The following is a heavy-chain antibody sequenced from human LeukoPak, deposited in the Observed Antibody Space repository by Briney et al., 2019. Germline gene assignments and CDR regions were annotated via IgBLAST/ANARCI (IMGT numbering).Heavy chain of an antibody. CDR3: ARGSTYCDSSGQVPFDY. CDR1: GFTFSSYS. CDR2: ISGSSSII. V-gene: IGHV3-48*01. J-gene: IGHJ4*02. D-gene: IGHD3-22*01. Sequence: GGSLRLSCAASGFTFSSYSMNWVRQAPGKGLEWGSYISGSSSIIYYADSVKGRFTISRDNGKNTLYLQMNSLRAEDTAVYYCARGSTYCDSSGQVPFDYWGQGTLVTVSS.